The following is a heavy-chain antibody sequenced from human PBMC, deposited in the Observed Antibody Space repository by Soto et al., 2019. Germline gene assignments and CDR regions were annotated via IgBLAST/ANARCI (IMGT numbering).Heavy chain of an antibody. CDR2: INPNSGGT. CDR3: ARDLGRLHDSGWYDYYYYGMDV. V-gene: IGHV1-2*02. CDR1: GYTFTGYY. Sequence: ASVKVSCKASGYTFTGYYLHWLRQAPGQGLEWMGWINPNSGGTNYAQKFQGRVTMTRDTSISTAYMELSRLRSDGTAVYYCARDLGRLHDSGWYDYYYYGMDVWGQGTTVTVSS. J-gene: IGHJ6*02. D-gene: IGHD6-19*01.